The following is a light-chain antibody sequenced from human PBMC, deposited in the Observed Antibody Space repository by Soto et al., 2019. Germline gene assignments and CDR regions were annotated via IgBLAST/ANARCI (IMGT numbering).Light chain of an antibody. J-gene: IGKJ4*01. CDR3: QQYYSYPLT. V-gene: IGKV1-8*01. CDR2: AAS. CDR1: QGISSY. Sequence: IRMTQSPSSFASSTVDRVTITCRASQGISSYLAWYQQKPGKAPKLLIYAASTLQSGVPSRFSGSGSGTDFTLTISCLQSEDFATYYCQQYYSYPLTFGGGTKVDIK.